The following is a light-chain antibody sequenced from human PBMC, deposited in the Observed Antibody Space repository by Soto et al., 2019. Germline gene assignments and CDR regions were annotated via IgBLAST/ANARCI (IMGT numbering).Light chain of an antibody. CDR3: QQYGRLPVS. CDR2: TAT. V-gene: IGKV3-20*01. Sequence: EVLLTQSPGTLSLSPGDRATLSCRASQSLTNNFLAWYQQKPGQTPRLLIHTATSRATDIPDRFAGTGSGTDFTLTISRLEPEDCAVYFCQQYGRLPVSFGGGTKIEIK. J-gene: IGKJ4*01. CDR1: QSLTNNF.